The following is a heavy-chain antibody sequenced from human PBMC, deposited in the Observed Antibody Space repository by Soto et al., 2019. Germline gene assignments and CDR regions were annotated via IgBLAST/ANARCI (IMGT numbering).Heavy chain of an antibody. CDR2: INHSGST. D-gene: IGHD2-2*01. V-gene: IGHV4-34*01. J-gene: IGHJ4*02. CDR1: GGSFSGYY. CDR3: ARFRDIVVVPAGFRGGDGAYYFDY. Sequence: SETLSLTCAVYGGSFSGYYWSWIRQPPGKGLEWIGEINHSGSTNYNPSLKSRVTISVDTSKNQFSLKLSSVTAADTAVYYCARFRDIVVVPAGFRGGDGAYYFDYWGQGTLVTVSS.